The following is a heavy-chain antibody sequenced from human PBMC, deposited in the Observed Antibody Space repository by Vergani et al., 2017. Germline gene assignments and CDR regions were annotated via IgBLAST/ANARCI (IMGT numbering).Heavy chain of an antibody. CDR2: IWYDGSNK. J-gene: IGHJ4*02. D-gene: IGHD1-1*01. Sequence: QVQLVESGGGVVQPGRSLRLSCAASGFTFSSYGMHWVRPAPGKGLEWVAVIWYDGSNKYYADSVKGRFTISRDNSKNTLYLQMNSLRAEDTAVYYCARESGTTGGYYFDYWGQGTLVTVSS. CDR1: GFTFSSYG. CDR3: ARESGTTGGYYFDY. V-gene: IGHV3-33*01.